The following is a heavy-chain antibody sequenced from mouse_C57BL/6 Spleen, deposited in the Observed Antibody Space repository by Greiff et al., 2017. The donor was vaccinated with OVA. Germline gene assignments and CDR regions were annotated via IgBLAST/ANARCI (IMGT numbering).Heavy chain of an antibody. J-gene: IGHJ1*03. CDR1: GYTFTSYW. V-gene: IGHV1-55*01. CDR3: ARDDGYYLNWYFDV. CDR2: IYPGSGST. D-gene: IGHD2-3*01. Sequence: QVQLQQPGAELVKPGASVKMSCKASGYTFTSYWITWVKQRPGQGLEWIGDIYPGSGSTNYNEKFKSKAALTVDTSSSTAYMQLSSLTSEDSAVYYCARDDGYYLNWYFDVWGTGTTVTVSS.